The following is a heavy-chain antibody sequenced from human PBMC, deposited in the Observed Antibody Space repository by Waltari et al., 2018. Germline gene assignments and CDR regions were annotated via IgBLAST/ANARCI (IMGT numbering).Heavy chain of an antibody. CDR2: IVSSGRT. Sequence: QVQLQESGPGLVKPSETLSLTCTVSGGSIPSYYWRWIRQAPGKGLEWIGYIVSSGRTNYNPSLKSRGTMSIDTSKNQFSLKLSSVTAADTAVYYCARVPGGGFILEGGYYYHYMDVWGQGTTVTVSS. J-gene: IGHJ6*02. CDR3: ARVPGGGFILEGGYYYHYMDV. V-gene: IGHV4-59*01. D-gene: IGHD3-16*01. CDR1: GGSIPSYY.